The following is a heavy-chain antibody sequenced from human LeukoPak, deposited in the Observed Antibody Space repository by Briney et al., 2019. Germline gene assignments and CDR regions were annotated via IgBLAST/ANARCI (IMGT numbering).Heavy chain of an antibody. CDR3: AELGITMIGGV. V-gene: IGHV3-11*04. CDR2: ISRSGSTK. CDR1: GFTFSDYN. Sequence: GGSPRLSCAASGFTFSDYNMRWIRQAPGKGLEWVSSISRSGSTKYYADSVKGRFTISRDNAKNSLYLQMNSLRAEDTAVYYCAELGITMIGGVWGKGTTVTISS. J-gene: IGHJ6*04. D-gene: IGHD3-10*02.